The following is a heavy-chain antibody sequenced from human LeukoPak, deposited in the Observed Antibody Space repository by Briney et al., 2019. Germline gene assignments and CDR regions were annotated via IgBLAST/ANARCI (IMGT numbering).Heavy chain of an antibody. D-gene: IGHD3-22*01. CDR3: AKDPYDYYDSSGYYYEPYFDY. J-gene: IGHJ4*02. CDR2: ISSSSSYI. V-gene: IGHV3-21*04. Sequence: GGSLRLSCAASGFTFSSYEMNWVRQAPGKGLEWVSSISSSSSYIYYADSVKGRFTISRDNSKNTLYLQMNSLRAEDTAVYYCAKDPYDYYDSSGYYYEPYFDYWGQGTLVTVSS. CDR1: GFTFSSYE.